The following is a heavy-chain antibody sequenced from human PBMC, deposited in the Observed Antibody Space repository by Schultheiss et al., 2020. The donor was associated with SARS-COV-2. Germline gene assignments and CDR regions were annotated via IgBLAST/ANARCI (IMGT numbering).Heavy chain of an antibody. CDR3: ATGHYYDSSGYYYYYGMDV. D-gene: IGHD3-22*01. J-gene: IGHJ6*02. CDR1: GYTFTSYG. Sequence: ASVKVSCKASGYTFTSYGISWVRQAPGQGLEWMGWISAYNGNTNYAQKFQGRVTITADKSTSTAYMELSSLRSEDTAVYYCATGHYYDSSGYYYYYGMDVWGQGTTVTVSS. CDR2: ISAYNGNT. V-gene: IGHV1-18*01.